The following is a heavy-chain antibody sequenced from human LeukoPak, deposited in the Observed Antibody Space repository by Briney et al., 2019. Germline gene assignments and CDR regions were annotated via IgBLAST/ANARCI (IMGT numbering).Heavy chain of an antibody. Sequence: SETLSLTCTDPGGSISSYYWSWIRQPPGKGLEWIGYIYYSGSTNYNPSLKSRVTISVDTSKNQFSLKLSSVTAADTAVYYCARGVNNWFDPWGQGTLVTVSS. CDR3: ARGVNNWFDP. CDR1: GGSISSYY. J-gene: IGHJ5*02. V-gene: IGHV4-59*01. CDR2: IYYSGST.